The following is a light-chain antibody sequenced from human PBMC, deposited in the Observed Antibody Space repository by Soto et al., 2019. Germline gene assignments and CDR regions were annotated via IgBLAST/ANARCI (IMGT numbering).Light chain of an antibody. V-gene: IGKV1-39*01. J-gene: IGKJ4*01. CDR3: QQSYSIPT. CDR1: QSINNY. CDR2: AAS. Sequence: DIQMTQSPSSLSASVGDRVTITCRASQSINNYLNWYQQKPGKAPKLLIYAASSLQSGVPSRFSGSGSGTYFTLAISSLQPEDFATYYCQQSYSIPTFGGGTKVEIK.